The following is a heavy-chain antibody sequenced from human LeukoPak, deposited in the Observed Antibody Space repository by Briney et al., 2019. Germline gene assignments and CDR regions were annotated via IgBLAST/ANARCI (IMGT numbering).Heavy chain of an antibody. V-gene: IGHV1-3*01. CDR2: INAGNGNT. CDR3: ARVDSSWPYYYYGMDV. Sequence: ASVKVSCKASGYTFTSYAMHWVRQAPGQRLEWMGWINAGNGNTKYSQKFQGRVTITRDTSASTAYMELRSLRSDDTAVYYCARVDSSWPYYYYGMDVWGQGTTVTVSS. CDR1: GYTFTSYA. J-gene: IGHJ6*02. D-gene: IGHD6-13*01.